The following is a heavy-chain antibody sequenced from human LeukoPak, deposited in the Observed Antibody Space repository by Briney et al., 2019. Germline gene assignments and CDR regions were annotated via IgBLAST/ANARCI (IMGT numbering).Heavy chain of an antibody. CDR3: AGAGSTLGAGWFDP. J-gene: IGHJ5*02. Sequence: ASVKVSCKASGYTFTSYGISWVRQAPGQGLEWMGWISAYNGNTNYAQKLQGRVTMTTDTSTSTAYMELRSLRSDDTAVYYCAGAGSTLGAGWFDPWGQGTLVTVSS. CDR2: ISAYNGNT. V-gene: IGHV1-18*01. D-gene: IGHD3-10*01. CDR1: GYTFTSYG.